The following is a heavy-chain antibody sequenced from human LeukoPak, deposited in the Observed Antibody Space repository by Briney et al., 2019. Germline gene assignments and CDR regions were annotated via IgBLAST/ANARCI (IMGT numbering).Heavy chain of an antibody. Sequence: ASVKVSCKASGGTLRSFAISWVRQAPGQGLEWMGGVIPVFGSANYAQKFQDRVTITADESTNSAYMDLSSLKSEDTAVYYCATDRGSGNLGDRWGQGTPVLVSS. D-gene: IGHD2/OR15-2a*01. CDR2: VIPVFGSA. CDR1: GGTLRSFA. J-gene: IGHJ5*02. V-gene: IGHV1-69*13. CDR3: ATDRGSGNLGDR.